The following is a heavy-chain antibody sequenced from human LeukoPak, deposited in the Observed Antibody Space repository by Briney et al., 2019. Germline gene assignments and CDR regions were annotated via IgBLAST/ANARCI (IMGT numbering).Heavy chain of an antibody. D-gene: IGHD2-15*01. V-gene: IGHV3-49*04. CDR1: GFTFGDYA. Sequence: GVSLRLSCTASGFTFGDYAMSWVRQAPGKGLEWVGFIRSKAYGGTTEYAASVKGRFTISRDDSKSIAYLQMNSLKTEDTAVYYCTRDRLVVAGTYFDYWGQRTLVTVSS. CDR2: IRSKAYGGTT. CDR3: TRDRLVVAGTYFDY. J-gene: IGHJ4*02.